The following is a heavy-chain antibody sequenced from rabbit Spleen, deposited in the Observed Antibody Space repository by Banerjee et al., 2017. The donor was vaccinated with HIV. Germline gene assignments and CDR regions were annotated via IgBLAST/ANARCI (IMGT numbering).Heavy chain of an antibody. Sequence: QEQLEESGGGLVKPEGSLTLTCKASGVSFSVSSYMCWVRQAPGKGLEWIACIYTSTGGTWYASWAKGRFTVSKTSSTTVTLQMTSLTAADTATYFCARVYKSDDYVDLWGQGTPRHRL. J-gene: IGHJ6*01. CDR3: ARVYKSDDYVDL. V-gene: IGHV1S45*01. CDR2: IYTSTGGT. D-gene: IGHD6-1*01. CDR1: GVSFSVSSY.